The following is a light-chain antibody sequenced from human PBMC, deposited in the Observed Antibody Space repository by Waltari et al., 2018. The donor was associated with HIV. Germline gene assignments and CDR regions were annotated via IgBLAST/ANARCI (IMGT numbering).Light chain of an antibody. J-gene: IGKJ2*01. CDR3: QHYDTYPYT. V-gene: IGKV1D-16*01. CDR2: AAS. Sequence: DIQMTQSPPSLSASVGDPFTITCRTIHGVSSWLAWYQQKPGKAPKPLIYAASSLQTGVPSRFSGSGAGTHFTLTISSLQPEDFATYYCQHYDTYPYTFGQGTRLEIK. CDR1: HGVSSW.